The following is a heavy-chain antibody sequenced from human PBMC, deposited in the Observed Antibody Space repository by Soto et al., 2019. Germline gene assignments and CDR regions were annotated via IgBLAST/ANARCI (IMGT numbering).Heavy chain of an antibody. Sequence: SETLSLTCIVSGGSISSSSYYWGWIRQPPGKGLEWIGSIYYSGSTYYNPSLKSRVTISVDTSKNQFSLKLSSVTAADTAVYYCARDQYGSGSYYNWGQGTLVTVSS. CDR1: GGSISSSSYY. D-gene: IGHD3-10*01. J-gene: IGHJ4*02. V-gene: IGHV4-39*07. CDR3: ARDQYGSGSYYN. CDR2: IYYSGST.